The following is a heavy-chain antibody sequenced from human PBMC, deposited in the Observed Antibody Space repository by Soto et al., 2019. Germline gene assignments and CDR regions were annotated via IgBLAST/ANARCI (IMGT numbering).Heavy chain of an antibody. CDR3: ARTRSFTLGLYEDGMDA. CDR1: GYSFASYW. D-gene: IGHD5-12*01. Sequence: GESRKISCQGSGYSFASYWIGCVRHMPGKDLEWMGIIYPGDSDTRYSPSFQGQVTISADKSLRTAYLQWTSLKASDTALYYCARTRSFTLGLYEDGMDASRQGTWFAVSS. J-gene: IGHJ6*02. V-gene: IGHV5-51*01. CDR2: IYPGDSDT.